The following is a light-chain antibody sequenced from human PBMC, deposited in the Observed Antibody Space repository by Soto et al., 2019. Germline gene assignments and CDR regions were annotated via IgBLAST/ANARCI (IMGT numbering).Light chain of an antibody. V-gene: IGKV3-15*01. J-gene: IGKJ4*01. Sequence: EIVMTQSPATLSVSPGERATLSCRASQSVSSNLAWYQQKPGQAPRLLIYGASTRPTGIPARFSGSGSGTEFTLTISRLQSEDFAVYYCQQYNNWPPLTFGGGTKVEIK. CDR3: QQYNNWPPLT. CDR2: GAS. CDR1: QSVSSN.